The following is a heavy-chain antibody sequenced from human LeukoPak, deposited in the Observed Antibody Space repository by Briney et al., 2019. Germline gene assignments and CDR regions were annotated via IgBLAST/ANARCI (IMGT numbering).Heavy chain of an antibody. Sequence: PGGSLRLSCAASGFTFSSYGMHWVRQAPGKGLEWVAVISYDGSNKYYTDSVKGRFTISRDNSKSTLYLQMNSLRAEDTAVYYCAKDRRYSSSWYRRYFDYWGQGTLVTVSS. D-gene: IGHD6-13*01. CDR1: GFTFSSYG. V-gene: IGHV3-30*18. CDR3: AKDRRYSSSWYRRYFDY. J-gene: IGHJ4*02. CDR2: ISYDGSNK.